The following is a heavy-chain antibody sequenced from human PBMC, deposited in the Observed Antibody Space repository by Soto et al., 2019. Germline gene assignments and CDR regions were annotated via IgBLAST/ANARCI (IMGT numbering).Heavy chain of an antibody. CDR2: LSSSSSTI. CDR3: AREGGDLNWFDP. D-gene: IGHD4-17*01. J-gene: IGHJ5*02. Sequence: EVQMVESGGGLVQAGGSLRLSCTAYGFTFSSYSMNWVRQAPGQGLEWVSYLSSSSSTIYYADSVKGRFTISRDNAKNSLYLQMNSPRSEDTAVYYFAREGGDLNWFDPLGQGTLVTFSS. V-gene: IGHV3-48*01. CDR1: GFTFSSYS.